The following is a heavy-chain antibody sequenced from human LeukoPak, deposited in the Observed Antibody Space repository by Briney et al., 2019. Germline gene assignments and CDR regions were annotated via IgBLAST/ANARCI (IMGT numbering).Heavy chain of an antibody. V-gene: IGHV4-31*03. CDR2: IYYSGST. J-gene: IGHJ4*02. CDR1: GGSISSGGYY. Sequence: PSETLSLTCTVSGGSISSGGYYWSWIRQHPGKGLEWIGYIYYSGSTYYNPSLKSRVTISVDTSKNQFSLKLSSVTAADTAVYYCARQSISGSSLSYFDYWGQGTLVNVSS. CDR3: ARQSISGSSLSYFDY. D-gene: IGHD3-22*01.